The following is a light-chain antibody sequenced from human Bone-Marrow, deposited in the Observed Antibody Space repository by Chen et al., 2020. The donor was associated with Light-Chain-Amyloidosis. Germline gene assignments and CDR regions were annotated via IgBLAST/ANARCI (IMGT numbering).Light chain of an antibody. Sequence: SYELTQPPSVSVSPGQTARITCSGDDLPTKYAYWYQQKPGQAPVRVRHRDTERSSGISERFSGSSSGTTATLTISGVQAEDEADYHCQSADSSGTYEVIFGGGTKLTVL. J-gene: IGLJ2*01. CDR2: RDT. CDR1: DLPTKY. V-gene: IGLV3-25*03. CDR3: QSADSSGTYEVI.